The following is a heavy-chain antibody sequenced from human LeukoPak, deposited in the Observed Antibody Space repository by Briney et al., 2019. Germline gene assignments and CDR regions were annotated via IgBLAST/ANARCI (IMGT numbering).Heavy chain of an antibody. CDR3: VREGGGGGCTSCLIDAFDI. V-gene: IGHV3-30-3*01. CDR1: GFTFITYA. D-gene: IGHD2-2*01. J-gene: IGHJ3*02. Sequence: GGSLRLSRAASGFTFITYAMHWVRQAPGKGLEWVALISDDGSTKYYADSVKGRFTISRDNSKNTLYLQMNSLRAEDTAVYGCVREGGGGGCTSCLIDAFDIWGQGTMVTVSS. CDR2: ISDDGSTK.